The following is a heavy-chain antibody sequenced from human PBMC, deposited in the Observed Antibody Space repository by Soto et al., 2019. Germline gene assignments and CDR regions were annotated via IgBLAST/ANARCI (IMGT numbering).Heavy chain of an antibody. J-gene: IGHJ5*02. Sequence: QVQLVQSGGEVKKPGASVKVSCKASGYTFTNYGISWVRQSPGQGLEWMGWINVYNGNTKYAQKVQGRVTMTTDTDARTADMELMSLRSDDTAVYYCARGVGSGSYYNQYNWFDPWGQGTLVTVSS. CDR2: INVYNGNT. D-gene: IGHD3-10*01. CDR1: GYTFTNYG. V-gene: IGHV1-18*01. CDR3: ARGVGSGSYYNQYNWFDP.